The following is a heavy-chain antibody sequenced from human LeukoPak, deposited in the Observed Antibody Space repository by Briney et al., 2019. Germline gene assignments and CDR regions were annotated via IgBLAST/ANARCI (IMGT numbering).Heavy chain of an antibody. V-gene: IGHV3-64*01. Sequence: PGGSLRLSCTASGFSCSSYAMYWVRQAPGKGLEYVSAISSNGGSTYYANSVKGRFTISRDNSKNTLYLQMGSLRVEDVAVYYCARDSGSSSAVDYWGQGALVTVSS. J-gene: IGHJ4*02. CDR1: GFSCSSYA. CDR2: ISSNGGST. CDR3: ARDSGSSSAVDY. D-gene: IGHD3-10*01.